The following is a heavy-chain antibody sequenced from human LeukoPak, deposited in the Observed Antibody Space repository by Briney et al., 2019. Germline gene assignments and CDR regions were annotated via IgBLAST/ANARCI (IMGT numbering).Heavy chain of an antibody. CDR2: VYYTGSS. Sequence: SETLSLTCTVSGGSINDHAWCWIRQPPGGGLEWIGCVYYTGSSEYNASLKSRLTISTDTSNNQLSLKVTSVTAADTAIYSCARLSRIATAGAYSYHSLDIWGQGTTVTVSS. J-gene: IGHJ6*02. CDR3: ARLSRIATAGAYSYHSLDI. V-gene: IGHV4-59*11. CDR1: GGSINDHA. D-gene: IGHD6-13*01.